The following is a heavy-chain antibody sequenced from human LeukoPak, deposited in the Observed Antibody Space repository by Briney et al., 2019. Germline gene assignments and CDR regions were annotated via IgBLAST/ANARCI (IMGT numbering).Heavy chain of an antibody. CDR2: IYTSGST. CDR1: GGSISSGSYY. V-gene: IGHV4-61*02. CDR3: ARGATDQDWFDP. Sequence: PSQTLSLTCTVSGGSISSGSYYWSWIRQPAGKGLEWIGRIYTSGSTTYNPSLKSRVTISVDTSKNQFSLKLSSVTAADTAVYYCARGATDQDWFDPWGQGTLVTVSS. J-gene: IGHJ5*02.